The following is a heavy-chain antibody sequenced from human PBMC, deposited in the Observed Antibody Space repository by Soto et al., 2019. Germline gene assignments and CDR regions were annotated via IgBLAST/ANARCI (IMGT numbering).Heavy chain of an antibody. Sequence: GGSLRLSCAASGFTFSTYGVHGVRQGPGKGLEWVAVIWYDGSNKYYADSVKGRFTISRDNSKNTLYLQMNSLRAEDTAVYYCARDGYCSGGSCYSVPVFVYWGQGP. V-gene: IGHV3-33*01. D-gene: IGHD2-15*01. J-gene: IGHJ4*02. CDR2: IWYDGSNK. CDR1: GFTFSTYG. CDR3: ARDGYCSGGSCYSVPVFVY.